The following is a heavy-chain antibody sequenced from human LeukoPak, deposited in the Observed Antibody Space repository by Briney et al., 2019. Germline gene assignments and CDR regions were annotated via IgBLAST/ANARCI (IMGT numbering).Heavy chain of an antibody. J-gene: IGHJ4*02. CDR1: GFTFSSYA. CDR2: ISGSSSYT. D-gene: IGHD4/OR15-4a*01. V-gene: IGHV3-21*04. CDR3: ARRAGAYSHPYDY. Sequence: PGGSLRLSCAASGFTFSSYAMNWVRQAPGKGLEWVSSISGSSSYTYYADSVKGRFTISRDNAKNSLYLEMNSLRAEDTAVYYCARRAGAYSHPYDYWGQGTLVTVSS.